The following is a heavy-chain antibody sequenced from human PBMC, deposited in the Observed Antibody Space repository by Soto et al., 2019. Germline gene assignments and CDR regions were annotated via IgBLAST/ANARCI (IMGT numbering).Heavy chain of an antibody. Sequence: SETLSLTCTVSGGSISSYYWSWIRQPPGKGLEWIGYIYYSGSTNYNPSLKSRVTISVDTSKNQFSLKLSSVTAADTAVYYCARATSGYRYGYWGQGTLVTVSS. CDR1: GGSISSYY. V-gene: IGHV4-59*01. D-gene: IGHD6-13*01. CDR3: ARATSGYRYGY. CDR2: IYYSGST. J-gene: IGHJ4*02.